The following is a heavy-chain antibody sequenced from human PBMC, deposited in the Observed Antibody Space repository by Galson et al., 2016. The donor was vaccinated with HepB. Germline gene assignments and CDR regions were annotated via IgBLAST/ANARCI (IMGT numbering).Heavy chain of an antibody. V-gene: IGHV1-18*04. CDR3: VQGSTAPAV. Sequence: SVKVSCKASGYTFTTNGISWVRQAPGQGLEWMGWINPHSGSTSYAQKFQGRFTISRDNSKNTLSLQMNSLTADDTAIYYCVQGSTAPAVWGKGTTVSVSS. CDR1: GYTFTTNG. CDR2: INPHSGST. D-gene: IGHD1-26*01. J-gene: IGHJ6*04.